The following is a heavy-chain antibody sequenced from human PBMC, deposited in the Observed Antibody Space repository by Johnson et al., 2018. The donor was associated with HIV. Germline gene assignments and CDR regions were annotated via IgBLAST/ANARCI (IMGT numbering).Heavy chain of an antibody. CDR1: GFTFSSYW. CDR2: IKQDGSEK. D-gene: IGHD1-1*01. Sequence: VQLVESGGGLVQPGGSLRLSCAASGFTFSSYWMSWVRQAPGKGMEWVANIKQDGSEKYYVDSVKGRFTISRDNAKNSLYLQMDSLRAEDTAVYYCARRRGLERTTKSPDAFVIWGQGTMVTVSS. CDR3: ARRRGLERTTKSPDAFVI. J-gene: IGHJ3*02. V-gene: IGHV3-7*01.